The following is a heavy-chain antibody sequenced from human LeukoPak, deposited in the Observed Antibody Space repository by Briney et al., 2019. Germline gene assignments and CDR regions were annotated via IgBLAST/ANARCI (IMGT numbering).Heavy chain of an antibody. V-gene: IGHV4-34*01. CDR2: INPSGST. CDR3: ARGRHDITMIVVVMTSVSYYLDV. CDR1: GGSFSGYH. D-gene: IGHD3-22*01. J-gene: IGHJ6*03. Sequence: SETLSLTCAVYGGSFSGYHRTWIRQSPGKGLEWIGDINPSGSTYYNPSLKSRLTISVDTSKNQFSLKLRSVTAADTAVYYCARGRHDITMIVVVMTSVSYYLDVWGKGTTVTVS.